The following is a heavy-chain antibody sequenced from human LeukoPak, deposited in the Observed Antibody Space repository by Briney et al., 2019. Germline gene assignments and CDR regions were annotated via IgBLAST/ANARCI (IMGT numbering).Heavy chain of an antibody. D-gene: IGHD5-12*01. Sequence: AASVKVSCKASGGTFSSHAISWVRQAPGQGLEWMGGIIPIFGTANYAQKFQGRVTITTDESTSTAYMELSSLRSEDTAVYYCASTSARYSGYDDAFDIWGQGTMVTVSS. CDR3: ASTSARYSGYDDAFDI. V-gene: IGHV1-69*05. CDR1: GGTFSSHA. CDR2: IIPIFGTA. J-gene: IGHJ3*02.